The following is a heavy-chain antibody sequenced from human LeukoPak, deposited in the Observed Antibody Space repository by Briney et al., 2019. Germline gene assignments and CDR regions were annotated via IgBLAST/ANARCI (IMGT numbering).Heavy chain of an antibody. Sequence: SETLSLTCTVSGYSISSGYYWGWIRQPPGKGLEWIGYIYYSGSTNYNPSLKSRVTISVDTSKNQFSLKLSSVTAADTAVYYCARDLVCTNGVCHYFDYWGQGTLVTVSS. CDR1: GYSISSGYY. CDR3: ARDLVCTNGVCHYFDY. CDR2: IYYSGST. J-gene: IGHJ4*02. D-gene: IGHD2-8*01. V-gene: IGHV4-38-2*02.